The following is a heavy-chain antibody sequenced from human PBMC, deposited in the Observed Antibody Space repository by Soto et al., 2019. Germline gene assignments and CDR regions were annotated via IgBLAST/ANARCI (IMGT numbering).Heavy chain of an antibody. CDR1: GFTFSSYA. Sequence: SLRLSCAASGFTFSSYAMHWVRQAPGKGLEWVAVISYDGSNKYYADSVKGRFTISRDNSKSTLYLQMNSPRAEDTAVYYCAREEIFGVVILYYYYYGMDVWGQGTTVTVSS. J-gene: IGHJ6*02. CDR2: ISYDGSNK. V-gene: IGHV3-30-3*01. CDR3: AREEIFGVVILYYYYYGMDV. D-gene: IGHD3-3*01.